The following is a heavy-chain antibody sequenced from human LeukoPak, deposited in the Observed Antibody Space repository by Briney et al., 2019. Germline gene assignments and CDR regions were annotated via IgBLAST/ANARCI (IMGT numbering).Heavy chain of an antibody. D-gene: IGHD2-2*01. Sequence: GGSLRLSCAASGFTFSSYSMNWVRPAPGKGLEWVSSIRSSSTYIYYVDSVKGRFTISRDNAMKSLYLQMNSLRPEDTAVYYCARSGSVVPAADDAFDIWGQGTLVTVSS. CDR3: ARSGSVVPAADDAFDI. V-gene: IGHV3-21*04. CDR2: IRSSSTYI. J-gene: IGHJ3*02. CDR1: GFTFSSYS.